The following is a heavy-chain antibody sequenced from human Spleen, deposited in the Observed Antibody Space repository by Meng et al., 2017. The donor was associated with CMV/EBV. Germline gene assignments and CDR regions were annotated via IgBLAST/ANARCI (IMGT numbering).Heavy chain of an antibody. Sequence: ASVKVSCKASGYTFTSYGISWVRQAPGQGLEWMGWISAYNGNTNYAQKLQGRVTMTTDTSTSTAYMELRSLRSDDTAVYYCASGSVDFWSGSCYYYGMDVWGQGTTVTVSS. CDR1: GYTFTSYG. CDR2: ISAYNGNT. V-gene: IGHV1-18*01. J-gene: IGHJ6*02. D-gene: IGHD3-3*01. CDR3: ASGSVDFWSGSCYYYGMDV.